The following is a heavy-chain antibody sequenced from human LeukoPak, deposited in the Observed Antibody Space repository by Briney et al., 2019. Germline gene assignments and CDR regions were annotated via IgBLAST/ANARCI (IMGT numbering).Heavy chain of an antibody. J-gene: IGHJ4*02. Sequence: SETLSLTCAVSGGSITSSHWWSWVRQSPGKGLEWIGQIYHSGSSSYNPSLKRRVTISVDRSDNQFSLKLSSVTAADTAVYYCARGYSGYLGYSSSWYYFDYWGQGTLVTVSS. CDR1: GGSITSSHW. CDR3: ARGYSGYLGYSSSWYYFDY. V-gene: IGHV4-4*02. CDR2: IYHSGSS. D-gene: IGHD6-13*01.